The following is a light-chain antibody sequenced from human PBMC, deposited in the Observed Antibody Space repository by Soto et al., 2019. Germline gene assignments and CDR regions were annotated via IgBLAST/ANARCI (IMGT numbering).Light chain of an antibody. J-gene: IGLJ3*02. CDR1: SSDVGGSNY. V-gene: IGLV2-11*01. CDR2: DVT. Sequence: QSALTQPRSVSGSPGQAVTISCTGTSSDVGGSNYVSWYQQHPGKAPKLVIYDVTRRPSGVPDRFSGSKSGNTASLTISGPQAEYEADYYCCSYAGSSLRVFGGGTELTVL. CDR3: CSYAGSSLRV.